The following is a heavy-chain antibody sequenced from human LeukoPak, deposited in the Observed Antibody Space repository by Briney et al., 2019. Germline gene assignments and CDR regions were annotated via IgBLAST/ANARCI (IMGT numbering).Heavy chain of an antibody. V-gene: IGHV3-66*01. CDR2: IYSGGST. CDR1: GFTVSSNY. J-gene: IGHJ4*02. Sequence: GGSLRLSCAASGFTVSSNYMSWVRQAPGKGLEWVSVIYSGGSTYYADSVKGRFTISRDNSKNTLYLQMNSLRAEDTAVYYCARDKRGSGHWGIDYWGQGTLVTVSS. D-gene: IGHD6-19*01. CDR3: ARDKRGSGHWGIDY.